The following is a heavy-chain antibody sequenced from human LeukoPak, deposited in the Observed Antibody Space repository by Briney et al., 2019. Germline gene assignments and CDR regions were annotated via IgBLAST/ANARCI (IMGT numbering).Heavy chain of an antibody. D-gene: IGHD2-21*01. V-gene: IGHV3-66*01. J-gene: IGHJ4*02. CDR2: IYSGGNT. Sequence: GGSLRLSCAASGFTVSNNYMTWVRQAPGKGLEWVSVIYSGGNTYYADSVKGRFAISRDNSKNTLYLQLNTLRAEDTAVYYCARGAYCGGDCYDYWGQGTLVTVSS. CDR3: ARGAYCGGDCYDY. CDR1: GFTVSNNY.